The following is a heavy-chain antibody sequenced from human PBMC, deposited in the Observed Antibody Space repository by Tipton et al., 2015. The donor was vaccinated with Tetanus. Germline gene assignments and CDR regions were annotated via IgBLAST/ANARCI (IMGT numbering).Heavy chain of an antibody. CDR2: IYSSGST. Sequence: GLVKPSQTLSLTCTVSGGSISSGGYYWSWIRQHPGKGLEWIGDIYSSGSTYSNPSLKSRVTISVDTSKNQFSLKLNSVTAADTAVYYCARDQARGARGWNYFNCWGQGTLVTVSS. V-gene: IGHV4-31*03. CDR3: ARDQARGARGWNYFNC. J-gene: IGHJ4*02. CDR1: GGSISSGGYY. D-gene: IGHD1-26*01.